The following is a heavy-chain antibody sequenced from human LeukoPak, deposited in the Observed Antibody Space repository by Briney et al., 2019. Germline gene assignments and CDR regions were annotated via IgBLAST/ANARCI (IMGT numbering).Heavy chain of an antibody. Sequence: GGSLRLSCVASGFSFDDHVMTWVRQAPGKGLEWVSGINWGGGGTGYADTVKGRFTISRDNAKNSLFLQMNSLRAEDTAVYYCAKDPLLDTSSTSEWFDPWGQGTLVTVSS. V-gene: IGHV3-20*04. CDR3: AKDPLLDTSSTSEWFDP. D-gene: IGHD2-2*01. CDR2: INWGGGGT. J-gene: IGHJ5*02. CDR1: GFSFDDHV.